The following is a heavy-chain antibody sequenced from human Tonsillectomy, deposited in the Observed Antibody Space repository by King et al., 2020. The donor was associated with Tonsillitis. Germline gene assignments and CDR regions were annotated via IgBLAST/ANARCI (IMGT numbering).Heavy chain of an antibody. CDR3: ARESMIADAFDI. J-gene: IGHJ3*02. D-gene: IGHD3-22*01. CDR1: GFIFSSYW. V-gene: IGHV3-74*01. CDR2: INSDGSTT. Sequence: VQLVESGGGLVQPGGSLRLSCAASGFIFSSYWMHWVRQAPGKGLVWVSRINSDGSTTSYADSVKGRFTISRDNAKNTLSLQMNSLRAEDTAVYYCARESMIADAFDIWGQGTMVTVSS.